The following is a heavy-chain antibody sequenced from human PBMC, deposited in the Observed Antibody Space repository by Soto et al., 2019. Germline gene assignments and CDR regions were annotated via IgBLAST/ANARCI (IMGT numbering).Heavy chain of an antibody. Sequence: PSETLSLTCTVSGGSISSYYWSWIRQPPGKGLEWIGYIYYSGSTNYNPSLKSRVTMTRDTSTSTVYMELSRLRSEDTAVYYCARGQSLYDFWSGPQNWGQGTLVTVSS. CDR3: ARGQSLYDFWSGPQN. CDR2: IYYSGST. D-gene: IGHD3-3*01. J-gene: IGHJ4*02. CDR1: GGSISSYY. V-gene: IGHV4-59*01.